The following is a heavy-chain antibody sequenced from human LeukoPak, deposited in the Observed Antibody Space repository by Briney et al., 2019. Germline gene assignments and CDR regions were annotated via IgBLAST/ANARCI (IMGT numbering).Heavy chain of an antibody. CDR3: ARDGLIGFWSARGAFDI. CDR1: GGSISSYY. D-gene: IGHD3-3*01. CDR2: IYTSGST. J-gene: IGHJ3*02. V-gene: IGHV4-4*07. Sequence: SETLSLTCTVSGGSISSYYWSWIRQPAGKGLEWIGRIYTSGSTNYNPSLKSRVTMSVDTSKNQFPLKLSSVTAADTAVYYCARDGLIGFWSARGAFDIWGQGTMVTVSS.